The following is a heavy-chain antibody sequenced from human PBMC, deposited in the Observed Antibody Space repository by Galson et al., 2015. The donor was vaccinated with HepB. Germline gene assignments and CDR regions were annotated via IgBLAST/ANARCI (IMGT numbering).Heavy chain of an antibody. Sequence: LSLTCSVSGVAISSSYWSWIRQPPGKGLEWIGYIYYTGSTKSNPSLETRVTISVDTSKNQFSLKLSSVTAADTAVYYCARGYYDSSGYSNVFDVWGQGTMVTVSS. D-gene: IGHD3-22*01. CDR2: IYYTGST. CDR3: ARGYYDSSGYSNVFDV. CDR1: GVAISSSY. V-gene: IGHV4-59*01. J-gene: IGHJ3*01.